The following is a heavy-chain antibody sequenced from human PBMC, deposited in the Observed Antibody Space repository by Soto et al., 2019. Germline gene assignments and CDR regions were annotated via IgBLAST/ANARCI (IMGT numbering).Heavy chain of an antibody. Sequence: ASVKVSCKASGYTFTSYAMHWVRQAPGQRLEWMGWINAGNGNTKYSQKFQGRVTITKDTSASTAYLDLSSLRSEDTAVYFCARGPYSASYYGYFDYWGQGSLVTVSS. V-gene: IGHV1-3*01. J-gene: IGHJ4*02. CDR3: ARGPYSASYYGYFDY. CDR2: INAGNGNT. D-gene: IGHD1-26*01. CDR1: GYTFTSYA.